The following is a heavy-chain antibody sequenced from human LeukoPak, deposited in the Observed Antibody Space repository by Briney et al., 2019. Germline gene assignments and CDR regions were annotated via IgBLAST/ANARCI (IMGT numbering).Heavy chain of an antibody. J-gene: IGHJ6*03. Sequence: SETLSLTCAVYGGSFSGYYWSWIRQPPGKGLEWIGEINHSGSTNYNPSLKSRVTIAVDTSKNQFSLKLSSVTAADTAVYYCARFGSGRRYSHYYYYMDVWGKGTTVTVSS. D-gene: IGHD3-10*01. CDR3: ARFGSGRRYSHYYYYMDV. V-gene: IGHV4-34*01. CDR2: INHSGST. CDR1: GGSFSGYY.